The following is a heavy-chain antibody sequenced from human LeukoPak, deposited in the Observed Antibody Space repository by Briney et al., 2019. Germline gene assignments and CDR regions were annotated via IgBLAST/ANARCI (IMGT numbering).Heavy chain of an antibody. CDR1: GFTFSSYA. CDR3: ARVRSLAYDYYYMDV. D-gene: IGHD3-3*01. V-gene: IGHV3-21*01. Sequence: KSGGSLRLSCAASGFTFSSYAMSWVRQAPGKGLEWVSFISSSSSYIYCADSVKGRLTISRDNAKNSLYLQMNSLRAEDTAVYYCARVRSLAYDYYYMDVWGKGTTVTVSS. J-gene: IGHJ6*03. CDR2: ISSSSSYI.